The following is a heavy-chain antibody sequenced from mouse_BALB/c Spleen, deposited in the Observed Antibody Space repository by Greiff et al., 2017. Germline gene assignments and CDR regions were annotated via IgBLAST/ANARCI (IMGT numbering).Heavy chain of an antibody. CDR1: GFTFSSFG. Sequence: EVMLVESGGGLVQPGGSRKLSCAASGFTFSSFGMHWVRQAPEKGLEWVAYISSGSSTIYYADTVKGRFTISRDNPKNTLFLQMTSLRSEDTAMYYCAGGYYGSSYAMDYWGQGTSVTVSS. CDR3: AGGYYGSSYAMDY. D-gene: IGHD1-1*01. CDR2: ISSGSSTI. V-gene: IGHV5-17*02. J-gene: IGHJ4*01.